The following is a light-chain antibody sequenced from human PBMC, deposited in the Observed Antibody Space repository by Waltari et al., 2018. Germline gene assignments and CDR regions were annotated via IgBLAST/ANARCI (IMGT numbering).Light chain of an antibody. V-gene: IGLV4-69*01. CDR1: SKYSNYA. J-gene: IGLJ2*01. Sequence: QLVLAQSPSVSASLGASVKLTCTLSSKYSNYAIAWHQQRPEKGPRFLMKVNSDGSHTKGDGIPDRFSGSRSGAERYLTISSLRSEDEADYYCHTWGSSIVVFGGGTKLTVL. CDR3: HTWGSSIVV. CDR2: VNSDGSH.